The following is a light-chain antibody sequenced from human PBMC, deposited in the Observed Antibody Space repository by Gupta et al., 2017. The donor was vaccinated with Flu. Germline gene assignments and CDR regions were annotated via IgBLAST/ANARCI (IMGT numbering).Light chain of an antibody. V-gene: IGLV3-21*01. J-gene: IGLJ3*02. CDR2: DDD. Sequence: GKTASIAGGENNMGSETVHLYQQKPGQAPVLVLYDDDVRPSGIPERFSGSNSGNTATLTIRRVEAGDEADYYCQVWDTASDHWLFGAGTTLNV. CDR3: QVWDTASDHWL. CDR1: NMGSET.